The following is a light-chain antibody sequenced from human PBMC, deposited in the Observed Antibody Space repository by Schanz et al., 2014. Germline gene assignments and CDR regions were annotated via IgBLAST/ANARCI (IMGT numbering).Light chain of an antibody. CDR1: QSVSDN. Sequence: EIVMTQSPATLSVSPGERATLSCRASQSVSDNLAWYQQKPGQAPRLLIYGASTRATGIPARFSGSGSGTEFTLTISSLQSEDFAVYYCQQCISWPWTFGQGTKVETK. V-gene: IGKV3-15*01. CDR3: QQCISWPWT. J-gene: IGKJ1*01. CDR2: GAS.